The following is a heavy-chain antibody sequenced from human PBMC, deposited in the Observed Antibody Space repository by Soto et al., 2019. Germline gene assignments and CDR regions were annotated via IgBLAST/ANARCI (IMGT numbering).Heavy chain of an antibody. CDR1: GDSITSSPYY. J-gene: IGHJ4*02. D-gene: IGHD2-15*01. V-gene: IGHV4-30-4*01. CDR2: IYFRGNS. CDR3: ARSGGSNSWYGVFDF. Sequence: QVQLQESGPGLVKPSQTLSVTCTVSGDSITSSPYYWSWVRQLPGRGLEWIGCIYFRGNSYYNPSLKSRVTISLDRSKNQFSLELNSVTAADTAVYYCARSGGSNSWYGVFDFWGQGTLVNVSS.